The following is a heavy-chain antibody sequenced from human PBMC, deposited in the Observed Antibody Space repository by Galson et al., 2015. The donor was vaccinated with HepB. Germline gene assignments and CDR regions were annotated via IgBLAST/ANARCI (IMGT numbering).Heavy chain of an antibody. CDR3: ARAHSGYYIYYFDY. Sequence: SLRLSCAASGFTFSSYSTNWVRQAPGKGLEWVSSISSSSSYIYYADSVKGRFTISRDNAKNSLYLQMNSLRAEDTAVYYCARAHSGYYIYYFDYWGQGTLVTVSS. CDR2: ISSSSSYI. D-gene: IGHD3-3*01. CDR1: GFTFSSYS. V-gene: IGHV3-21*01. J-gene: IGHJ4*02.